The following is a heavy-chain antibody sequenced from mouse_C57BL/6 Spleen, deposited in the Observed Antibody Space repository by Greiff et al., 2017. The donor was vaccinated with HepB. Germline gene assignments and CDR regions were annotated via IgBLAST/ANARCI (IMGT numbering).Heavy chain of an antibody. CDR2: IYPGSGST. Sequence: QVQLQQPGAELVKPGASVKMSCKASGYTFTSYWITWVKQRPGQGLEWIGDIYPGSGSTNYNEKFKSKATLTVDTSSSTAYMQLSSLTSEDSAVYYCAREAVLNYYGGAMDYWGQGTSVTVSS. J-gene: IGHJ4*01. CDR3: AREAVLNYYGGAMDY. V-gene: IGHV1-55*01. CDR1: GYTFTSYW. D-gene: IGHD1-1*01.